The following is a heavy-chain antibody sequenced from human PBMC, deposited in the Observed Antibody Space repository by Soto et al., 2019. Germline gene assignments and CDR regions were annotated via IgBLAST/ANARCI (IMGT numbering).Heavy chain of an antibody. D-gene: IGHD6-6*01. CDR1: GFTFSSYA. Sequence: GGSLRLSCAASGFTFSSYAMSWVRQAPGKGLEWVSAISGSGGSTYYADSVKGRFTISRDNSKNTLYLQMNSLRAEDTAVYYCATGAARPWVYYGMDVWGQGTTVTVSS. J-gene: IGHJ6*02. CDR2: ISGSGGST. V-gene: IGHV3-23*01. CDR3: ATGAARPWVYYGMDV.